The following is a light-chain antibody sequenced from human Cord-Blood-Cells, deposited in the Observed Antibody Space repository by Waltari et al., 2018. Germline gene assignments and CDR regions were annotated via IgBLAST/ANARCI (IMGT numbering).Light chain of an antibody. V-gene: IGKV4-1*01. CDR1: QSVLYSSNNKNY. CDR2: WAS. Sequence: DIVMTQSPDSLAVSLGEMATITCQPTQSVLYSSNNKNYLAWYQQKPGQPPKLLIYWASTRESGVPDRFSGSGSGTDFTLTISRLEPEDFAVYYCQQYGSSLTFGGGTKVAIK. CDR3: QQYGSSLT. J-gene: IGKJ4*01.